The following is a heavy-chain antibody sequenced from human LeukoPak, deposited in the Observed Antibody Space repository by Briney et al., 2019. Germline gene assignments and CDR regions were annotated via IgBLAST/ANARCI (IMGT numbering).Heavy chain of an antibody. CDR1: GFTFSSYT. Sequence: GGSLRLSCAASGFTFSSYTMHWVRQPRGKGLEWVAVISKDESYKYYADSVKGRFTISRDNSKNTLFLQMNSLRPADTTVYYCARAGDSYESSGFHPYYFDYWGQGTLVTVSS. CDR3: ARAGDSYESSGFHPYYFDY. D-gene: IGHD3-22*01. V-gene: IGHV3-30*04. J-gene: IGHJ4*02. CDR2: ISKDESYK.